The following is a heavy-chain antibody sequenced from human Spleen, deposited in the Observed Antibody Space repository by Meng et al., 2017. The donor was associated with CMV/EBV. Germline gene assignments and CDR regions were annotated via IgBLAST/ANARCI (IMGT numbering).Heavy chain of an antibody. CDR2: IQNDGTT. V-gene: IGHV3-53*01. CDR1: GFTVSNNY. CDR3: ARDWGPAAISGNGMDV. Sequence: GGSLRLSCVASGFTVSNNYLSWVRQAPGKGLEWVSIIQNDGTTYYTDSAKGRFTISRDNSKNTLYLQMNSLRAEDTAVYYCARDWGPAAISGNGMDVWGQGTTVTVSS. J-gene: IGHJ6*02. D-gene: IGHD2-2*02.